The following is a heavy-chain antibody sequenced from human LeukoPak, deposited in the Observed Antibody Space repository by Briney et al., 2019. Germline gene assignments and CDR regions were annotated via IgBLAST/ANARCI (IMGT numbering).Heavy chain of an antibody. V-gene: IGHV4-34*01. CDR3: ARELAITFGGVIAMSGAFDI. D-gene: IGHD3-16*02. J-gene: IGHJ3*02. Sequence: SETLSLTCAVYGGSFSGYYWSWTRQPPGKGLEWIGEINHSESTNYNPSLKSRVTISVDTSKNQFSLKLSSVTAADTAVYYCARELAITFGGVIAMSGAFDIWGQGTMVTVSS. CDR1: GGSFSGYY. CDR2: INHSEST.